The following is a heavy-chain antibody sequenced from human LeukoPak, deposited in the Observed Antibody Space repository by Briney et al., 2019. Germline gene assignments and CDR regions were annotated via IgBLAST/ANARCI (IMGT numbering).Heavy chain of an antibody. J-gene: IGHJ5*02. CDR3: ARDSCSSTSCYNNWFDP. D-gene: IGHD2-2*02. CDR1: GGSISSYY. CDR2: FYTSGST. V-gene: IGHV4-4*07. Sequence: SETLSLTCTVSGGSISSYYWSWIRQPAGKGLEWIGRFYTSGSTNYNPSLKSRVTMSVDKSKNQFSLKLNPVTAADTAVYYCARDSCSSTSCYNNWFDPWGQGTLVTVSS.